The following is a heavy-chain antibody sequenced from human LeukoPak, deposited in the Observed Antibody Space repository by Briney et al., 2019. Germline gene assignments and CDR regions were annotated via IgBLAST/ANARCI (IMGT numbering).Heavy chain of an antibody. Sequence: GGSLRLSCAASGFTFSSYGMHWVRQAPGKGLEWVAVIWYDGSNKYYADSVKGRFTISRDNSKNTLYLQMNSLKASDTAMYYCATTSQYCSGGSCYFDGFDIWGQGTMVTVSS. CDR1: GFTFSSYG. CDR2: IWYDGSNK. V-gene: IGHV3-33*01. CDR3: ATTSQYCSGGSCYFDGFDI. D-gene: IGHD2-15*01. J-gene: IGHJ3*02.